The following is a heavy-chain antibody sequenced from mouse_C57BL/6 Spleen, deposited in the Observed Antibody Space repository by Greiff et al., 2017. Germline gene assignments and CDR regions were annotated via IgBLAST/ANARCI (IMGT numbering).Heavy chain of an antibody. Sequence: DVKLVESEGGLVQPGSSMKLSCTASGFTFSDYYMAWVRQVPEKGLEWVANIIYDGSSTYYLDSLKSRFIISRDNAKNILYLQMSSLKSEDTATYYCARSDSNYGWYFDVWGTGTTVTVSS. CDR1: GFTFSDYY. CDR2: IIYDGSST. J-gene: IGHJ1*03. CDR3: ARSDSNYGWYFDV. V-gene: IGHV5-16*01. D-gene: IGHD2-5*01.